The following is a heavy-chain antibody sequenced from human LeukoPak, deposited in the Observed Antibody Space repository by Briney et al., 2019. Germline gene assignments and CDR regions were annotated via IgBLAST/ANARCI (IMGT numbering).Heavy chain of an antibody. Sequence: GGSLRLSCAASGFTFSSYAMHWVRQAPGKGLERVAVISYDGSNKYYADSVKGRFTISRDNSKNTLYLQMNSLRAEDTAVYYCAGDRAMTTVTTGLGWGIDYWGQGTLVTVSS. CDR1: GFTFSSYA. CDR3: AGDRAMTTVTTGLGWGIDY. D-gene: IGHD4-17*01. J-gene: IGHJ4*02. V-gene: IGHV3-30*04. CDR2: ISYDGSNK.